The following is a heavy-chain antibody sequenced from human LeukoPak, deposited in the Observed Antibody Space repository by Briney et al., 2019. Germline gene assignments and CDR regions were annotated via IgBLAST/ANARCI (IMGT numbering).Heavy chain of an antibody. CDR3: AADYARKGFDP. CDR2: ISSSGSTI. Sequence: GGSLRLSCAASGFTFSSYEMNWVRQAPGKGLEWVSYISSSGSTIYYADSVKGRFTISRDNAKNSLYLQMNSLRAEDTAVYYCAADYARKGFDPWGQGTLVTVSS. J-gene: IGHJ5*02. D-gene: IGHD1-14*01. V-gene: IGHV3-48*03. CDR1: GFTFSSYE.